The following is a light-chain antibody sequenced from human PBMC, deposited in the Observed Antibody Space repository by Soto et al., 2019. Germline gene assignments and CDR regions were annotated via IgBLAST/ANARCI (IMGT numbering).Light chain of an antibody. Sequence: QSALTQPASVSGSPGQSITISCTGTSNDVGGYNYVSWYQHHPGKAPKLMMYEVSNRPSGVSTRFSGSKSGNTASLTISGLQAEDEADYYSNSYTRSNTWVFGGGTKVTVL. J-gene: IGLJ3*02. CDR1: SNDVGGYNY. CDR2: EVS. V-gene: IGLV2-14*01. CDR3: NSYTRSNTWV.